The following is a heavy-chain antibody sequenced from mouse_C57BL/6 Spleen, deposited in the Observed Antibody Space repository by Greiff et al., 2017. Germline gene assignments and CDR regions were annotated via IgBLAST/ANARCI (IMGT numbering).Heavy chain of an antibody. CDR2: IYPGDGDT. D-gene: IGHD1-1*01. V-gene: IGHV1-82*01. Sequence: VQLQQSGPELVKPGASVKISCKASGYAFSSSWMNWVKQRPGKGLEWIGRIYPGDGDTNYNGKFKGKATLTADKSSSTAYMQLSSLTSEDSAVYFCARRDYYGSRDYWGQGTSVTVSS. CDR1: GYAFSSSW. CDR3: ARRDYYGSRDY. J-gene: IGHJ4*01.